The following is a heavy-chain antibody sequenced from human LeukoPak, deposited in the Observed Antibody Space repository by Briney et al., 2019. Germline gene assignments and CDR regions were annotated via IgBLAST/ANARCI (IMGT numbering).Heavy chain of an antibody. J-gene: IGHJ4*02. CDR2: ISSSSSTI. CDR1: GFTFSSYS. Sequence: PGGSLRLSCAASGFTFSSYSMNWVRRAPGKGLEWVSYISSSSSTIYYADSVRGRFTISRDNAKNSLYLQMNSLRDEDTAVYYCARGKWELLWGDYWGQGTLVTVSS. V-gene: IGHV3-48*02. D-gene: IGHD1-26*01. CDR3: ARGKWELLWGDY.